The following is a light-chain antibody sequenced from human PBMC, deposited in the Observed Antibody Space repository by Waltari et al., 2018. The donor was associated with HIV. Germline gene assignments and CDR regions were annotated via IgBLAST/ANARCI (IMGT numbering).Light chain of an antibody. V-gene: IGKV2-30*01. CDR3: MQGTYWPYT. J-gene: IGKJ2*01. CDR2: HVS. Sequence: DAVMTQSPLSLSVTLGQPASFSCRSSQSLVYSDGNTYLNWLHQRPGQSPRRLIHHVSSRDSGAPDRFSGSGSATNFTLKITRVEADDVGVYYCMQGTYWPYTFGQGTKLEI. CDR1: QSLVYSDGNTY.